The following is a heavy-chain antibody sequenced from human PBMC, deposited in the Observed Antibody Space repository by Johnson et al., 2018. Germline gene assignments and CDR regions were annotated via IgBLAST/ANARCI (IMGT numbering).Heavy chain of an antibody. Sequence: VQLQESGGGLVQPGGSLRLSCAASGFSFSDSTMHWVRQASGNGLEWIGRIRSTANSCATASAASVQGRFTISRDDSKTTAYLVMKSLKTEATAGDFCIRQPSGEWWFPGVGFDPWGQGTLVTVSS. CDR1: GFSFSDST. V-gene: IGHV3-73*02. D-gene: IGHD2-15*01. CDR2: IRSTANSCAT. CDR3: IRQPSGEWWFPGVGFDP. J-gene: IGHJ5*02.